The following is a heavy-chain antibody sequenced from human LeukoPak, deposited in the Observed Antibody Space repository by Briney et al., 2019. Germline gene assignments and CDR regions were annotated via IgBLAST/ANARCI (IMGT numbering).Heavy chain of an antibody. V-gene: IGHV3-7*01. CDR2: INQDGSET. J-gene: IGHJ4*02. CDR1: GFTFSSYW. CDR3: ARDKIVGATTLDY. D-gene: IGHD1-26*01. Sequence: GGSLRLSCVTSGFTFSSYWMSWVRQAPGKGLEWVANINQDGSETYYVDSVKGRFTISRDNAKNSLYLQVNSLRAEDTAVYYCARDKIVGATTLDYWGQGTLLTASS.